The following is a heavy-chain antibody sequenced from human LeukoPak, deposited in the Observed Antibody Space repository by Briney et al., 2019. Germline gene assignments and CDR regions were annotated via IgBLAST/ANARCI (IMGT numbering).Heavy chain of an antibody. Sequence: GGSLRLSCAASGFTFSTYTMNWVRQAPGKGLEWVSYISSSSSNIFYADSVKGRFTISRDNAKNSLYLRMNSLRAEDTAVYYCARDDTVTSHFDYWGQGTLVTVSS. D-gene: IGHD4-11*01. J-gene: IGHJ4*02. CDR3: ARDDTVTSHFDY. CDR2: ISSSSSNI. V-gene: IGHV3-48*01. CDR1: GFTFSTYT.